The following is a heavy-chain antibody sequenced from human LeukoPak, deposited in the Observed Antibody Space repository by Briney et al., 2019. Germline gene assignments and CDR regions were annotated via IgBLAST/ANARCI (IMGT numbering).Heavy chain of an antibody. V-gene: IGHV1-69*04. J-gene: IGHJ4*02. CDR1: GGTFSSYA. CDR3: ARKTNAGYYFDY. Sequence: SVKVSCKASGGTFSSYAISWVRQAPGQGLEWMGRIIPILGIANYAQKFQGRVTITADKSTSTAYMELSSLRSEDTAVYYCARKTNAGYYFDYWGQGTLVTVSS. D-gene: IGHD2-8*01. CDR2: IIPILGIA.